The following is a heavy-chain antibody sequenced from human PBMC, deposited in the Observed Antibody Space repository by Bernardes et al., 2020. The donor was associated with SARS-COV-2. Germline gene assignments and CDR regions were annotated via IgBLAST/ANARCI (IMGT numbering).Heavy chain of an antibody. J-gene: IGHJ4*02. CDR1: GYTFTSYG. V-gene: IGHV1-18*01. Sequence: ASMKVSCKASGYTFTSYGISWVRQAPGQGLEWMGWISAYNGNTNYAQKLQGRVTMTTDTSTSTAYMELRSLRSDDTAVYYCARGDIEDSSSWYGFYYFDYWGQGTLVTVSS. D-gene: IGHD6-13*01. CDR2: ISAYNGNT. CDR3: ARGDIEDSSSWYGFYYFDY.